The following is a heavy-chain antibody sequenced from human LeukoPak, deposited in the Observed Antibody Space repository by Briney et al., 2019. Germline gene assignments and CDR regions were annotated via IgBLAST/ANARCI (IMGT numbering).Heavy chain of an antibody. CDR2: IIPILGIA. V-gene: IGHV1-69*04. J-gene: IGHJ4*02. Sequence: SVKVSCKASGDTFSSYAISWVRQAPGQGLEWMGRIIPILGIANYAQKFQGRVTITADKSTSTAYMELSSLRSEDTAVYYCARENTYYYDSSGYYQVDYWGQGTLVTVSS. CDR3: ARENTYYYDSSGYYQVDY. D-gene: IGHD3-22*01. CDR1: GDTFSSYA.